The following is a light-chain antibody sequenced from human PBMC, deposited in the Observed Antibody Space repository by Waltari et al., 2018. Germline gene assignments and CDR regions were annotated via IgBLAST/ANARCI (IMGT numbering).Light chain of an antibody. J-gene: IGKJ3*01. Sequence: DIVMTQSPDSLAVSLGERATINCRASQNILYSSNNKSYLAWYQQKPGQPPKLLVYWASTRQSGVPDRFSGSGSGTDFTLTISSLQAEDVAVYYCLQYYNNPFAFGPGTKVDIK. CDR1: QNILYSSNNKSY. CDR2: WAS. V-gene: IGKV4-1*01. CDR3: LQYYNNPFA.